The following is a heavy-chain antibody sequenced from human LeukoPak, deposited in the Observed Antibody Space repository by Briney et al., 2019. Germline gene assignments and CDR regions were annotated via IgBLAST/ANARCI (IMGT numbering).Heavy chain of an antibody. V-gene: IGHV3-33*01. Sequence: GGSLRLSCAASGFTFSSYGMHWVRQAPGKGLEWVAVIWYDGSNKYYADSVKGRFTISRDNSKNTLYLQMNSLRAEDTAVYYCARERTTISSTDSYFDPWGQGTLVTVSS. J-gene: IGHJ5*02. D-gene: IGHD4-11*01. CDR3: ARERTTISSTDSYFDP. CDR2: IWYDGSNK. CDR1: GFTFSSYG.